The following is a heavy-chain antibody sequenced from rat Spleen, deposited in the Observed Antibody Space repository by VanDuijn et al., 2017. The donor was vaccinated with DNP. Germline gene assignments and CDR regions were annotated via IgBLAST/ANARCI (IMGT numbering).Heavy chain of an antibody. D-gene: IGHD1-12*01. V-gene: IGHV5-19*01. CDR1: GFTFNNYD. CDR3: VRVDRDSYAHDY. CDR2: ISPSGGST. J-gene: IGHJ2*01. Sequence: EVQVVESGGGLVQPGRSLKLSCAASGFTFNNYDMAWVRQAPTKGLEWVASISPSGGSTYYRDSVKGRFTISRDNAKNTLYLQMDSLRSDDTATYYCVRVDRDSYAHDYWGQGVMVTVSS.